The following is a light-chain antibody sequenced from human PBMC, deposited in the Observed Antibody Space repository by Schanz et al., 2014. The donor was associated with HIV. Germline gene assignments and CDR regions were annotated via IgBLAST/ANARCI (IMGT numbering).Light chain of an antibody. V-gene: IGKV1-5*03. Sequence: DIQMSQSQTTLSASVGDRVTLTCRASQSISTWLAWYQQKPGKAPNLLIYKSSSLESGVPSRFSGSGSGTEFALTISSLQPDDFATYYCQQYYGYSSYTFGQGTTLEIK. CDR2: KSS. J-gene: IGKJ2*01. CDR1: QSISTW. CDR3: QQYYGYSSYT.